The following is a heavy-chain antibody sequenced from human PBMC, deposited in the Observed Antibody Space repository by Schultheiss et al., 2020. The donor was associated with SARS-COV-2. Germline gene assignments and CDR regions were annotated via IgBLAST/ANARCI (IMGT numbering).Heavy chain of an antibody. CDR1: GFTFSSYW. D-gene: IGHD6-6*01. V-gene: IGHV3-7*01. Sequence: GGSLRLSCAASGFTFSSYWMSWVRQAPGKGLEWVANIKQDGSEKYYVDSVKGRFTISRDNAKNSLYLQMNSLRGDDTAVYYCAKDLSGWYSSSSLYGMDVWGQGTTVTVSS. CDR3: AKDLSGWYSSSSLYGMDV. CDR2: IKQDGSEK. J-gene: IGHJ6*02.